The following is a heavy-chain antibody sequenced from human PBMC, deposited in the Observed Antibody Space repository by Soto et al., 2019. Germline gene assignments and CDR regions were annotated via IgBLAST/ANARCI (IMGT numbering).Heavy chain of an antibody. CDR3: ARESSSSCHDY. J-gene: IGHJ4*02. CDR1: GYTFTSYD. CDR2: ISAYNGNT. V-gene: IGHV1-18*01. D-gene: IGHD6-13*01. Sequence: ASVKVSCKASGYTFTSYDMHWVRQAPGQGLEWMGWISAYNGNTNYAQKLQGRVTMTTDTSTSTAYMELRSLRSDDTAVYYCARESSSSCHDYWGQGTLVTVSS.